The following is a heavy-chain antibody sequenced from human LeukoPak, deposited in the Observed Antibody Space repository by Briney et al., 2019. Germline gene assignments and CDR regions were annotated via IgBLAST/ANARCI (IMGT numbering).Heavy chain of an antibody. CDR2: IIPIFGTA. V-gene: IGHV1-69*05. CDR1: GGTFSSYA. CDR3: AREDYDILTGYSDYFDY. D-gene: IGHD3-9*01. J-gene: IGHJ4*02. Sequence: ASVKVSCMASGGTFSSYAISWVRQAPGQGLEWMGRIIPIFGTANYAQKFQGRVTITTDESTSTAYMELSSLRSEDTAVYYCAREDYDILTGYSDYFDYWGQGTLVTVSS.